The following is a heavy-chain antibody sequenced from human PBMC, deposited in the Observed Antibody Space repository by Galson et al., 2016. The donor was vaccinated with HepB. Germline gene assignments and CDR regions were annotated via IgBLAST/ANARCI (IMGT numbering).Heavy chain of an antibody. CDR2: IWFDGSKR. V-gene: IGHV3-33*01. J-gene: IGHJ4*02. CDR1: GFPFSSYG. D-gene: IGHD3-10*01. CDR3: ARADNWREFEIKD. Sequence: SLRLSCAASGFPFSSYGMHWVRQAPGKGLQWVAMIWFDGSKRYYADSVKGRFTISRDNSKNTLYLEVNSLRAEDTAVYYCARADNWREFEIKDWGQGTLVSVSS.